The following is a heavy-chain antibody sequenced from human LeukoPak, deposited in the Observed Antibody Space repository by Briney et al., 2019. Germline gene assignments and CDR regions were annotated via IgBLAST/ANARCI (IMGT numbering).Heavy chain of an antibody. Sequence: GGSLRLSCAASGFTFSDYYMSWIRQAPGKGLEWVSYISSSSSYTNYADSVKGRFTISRDNAKNSLYLQMNSLRAEDTAVYYCARVLYYYGSGSYYRGSGWFDPWGQGTLVTVSS. CDR3: ARVLYYYGSGSYYRGSGWFDP. J-gene: IGHJ5*02. CDR2: ISSSSSYT. CDR1: GFTFSDYY. V-gene: IGHV3-11*05. D-gene: IGHD3-10*01.